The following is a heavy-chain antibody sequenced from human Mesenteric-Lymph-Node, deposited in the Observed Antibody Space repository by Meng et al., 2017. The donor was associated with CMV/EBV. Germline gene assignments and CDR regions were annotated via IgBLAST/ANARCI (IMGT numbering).Heavy chain of an antibody. CDR3: AKLADGRGYCGSTSCHADY. V-gene: IGHV3-23*01. CDR1: GFTFNSYE. CDR2: ISGSGGSS. D-gene: IGHD2-2*01. J-gene: IGHJ4*02. Sequence: GESLKISCVASGFTFNSYEMKWVRQAPGKGLEWVSAISGSGGSSYSADSVKGRFTISRDNSKNTLYLQMNSLRAEDTAVYYCAKLADGRGYCGSTSCHADYWGQGTLVTVSS.